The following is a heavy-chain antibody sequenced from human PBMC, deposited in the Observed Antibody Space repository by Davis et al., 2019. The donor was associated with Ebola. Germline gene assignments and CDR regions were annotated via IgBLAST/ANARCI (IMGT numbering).Heavy chain of an antibody. D-gene: IGHD3-22*01. J-gene: IGHJ4*02. CDR3: ASSSSGYYNY. CDR2: INPSGGST. CDR1: GYTFTGYY. Sequence: ASVKVSCKASGYTFTGYYMHWVRQAPGQGLEWMGIINPSGGSTSYAQKFQGRVTMTRDTSTSTVYMELRSLRSDDTAVYYCASSSSGYYNYWGQGTLVTVSS. V-gene: IGHV1-46*01.